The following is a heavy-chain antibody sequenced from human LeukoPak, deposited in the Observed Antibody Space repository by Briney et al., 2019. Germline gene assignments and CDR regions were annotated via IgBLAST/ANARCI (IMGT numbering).Heavy chain of an antibody. V-gene: IGHV1-2*02. J-gene: IGHJ4*02. D-gene: IGHD3-3*01. CDR2: INPKSGET. CDR1: GYTFTDYY. Sequence: ASVKVSCKASGYTFTDYYIHWVRVAPGQGLEWMGWINPKSGETKYAQNLQGRVSLTRDSSINTASMELSGLRSDDTVVYFCARGIKFYDYWTYFDFWGQGTPVTVSS. CDR3: ARGIKFYDYWTYFDF.